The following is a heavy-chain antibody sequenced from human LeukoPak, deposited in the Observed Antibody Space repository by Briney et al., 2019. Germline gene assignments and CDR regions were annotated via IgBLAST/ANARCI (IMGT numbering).Heavy chain of an antibody. V-gene: IGHV4-59*12. CDR2: IHYSGST. Sequence: SETLSLTCTVSRGSTRSYYWSWIRQPPGRGLERIGCIHYSGSTNYNPSLKSRVTMLVDTSKNQFSLKLSSVTAADTAVYYCARLGGSYYPDHLDYWGQGTLVTVSS. CDR3: ARLGGSYYPDHLDY. D-gene: IGHD1-26*01. CDR1: RGSTRSYY. J-gene: IGHJ4*02.